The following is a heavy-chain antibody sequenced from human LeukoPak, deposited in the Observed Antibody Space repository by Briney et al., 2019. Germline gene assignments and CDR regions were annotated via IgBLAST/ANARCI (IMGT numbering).Heavy chain of an antibody. CDR3: ARVPSTTHFDY. CDR2: IYYSGST. V-gene: IGHV4-30-4*01. J-gene: IGHJ4*02. D-gene: IGHD1-26*01. Sequence: SQTLSLTCTVSGGSISSGDYYWSWIRQPPGKGPEWIGYIYYSGSTYYNPSLKSRVTISVDTSKNQFSLKLSSVTAADTAVYYCARVPSTTHFDYWGQGTLVTVSS. CDR1: GGSISSGDYY.